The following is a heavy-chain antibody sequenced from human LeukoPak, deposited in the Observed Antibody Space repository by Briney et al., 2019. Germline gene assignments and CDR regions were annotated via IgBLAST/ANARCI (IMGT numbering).Heavy chain of an antibody. CDR2: ISGSGVMT. J-gene: IGHJ4*02. CDR3: AKGLVSYYFDY. D-gene: IGHD3-9*01. V-gene: IGHV3-23*01. CDR1: GFTFSDYA. Sequence: GGSLRLSCAASGFTFSDYAMTWVRQAPGKGLEWVATISGSGVMTYYADSVKGRFTVSRDNSQNTLYLQMNSLRAEDTAVYYCAKGLVSYYFDYWGQGTQVTVSS.